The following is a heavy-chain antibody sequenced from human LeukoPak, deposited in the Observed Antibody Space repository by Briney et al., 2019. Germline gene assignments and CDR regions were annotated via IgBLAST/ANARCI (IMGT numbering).Heavy chain of an antibody. CDR2: IYYSGST. J-gene: IGHJ5*02. V-gene: IGHV4-59*01. CDR3: ARVSDNYGSGSYYNWFDP. D-gene: IGHD3-10*01. CDR1: GGSISNYY. Sequence: SETLSLTCTVSGGSISNYYWSWIRQPPGKGLEWIGYIYYSGSTNYNPSLKSRVTISVDTSKNQFSLKLSSVTAADTAVYYCARVSDNYGSGSYYNWFDPWGQGTLVTVSS.